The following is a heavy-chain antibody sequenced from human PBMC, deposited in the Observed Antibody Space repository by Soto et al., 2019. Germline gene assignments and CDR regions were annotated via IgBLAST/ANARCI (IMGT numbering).Heavy chain of an antibody. CDR3: ARDYGDYGSIGIDY. V-gene: IGHV4-38-2*02. CDR1: GYSISSGYY. J-gene: IGHJ4*02. Sequence: SETLSLTCAVSGYSISSGYYWGWIRQPPGKGLEWIGSIYHSGSTYYNPSLKSRVTISVDTSKNQFSLKLSSVTAADTAVYYCARDYGDYGSIGIDYWGQGTLVTVSS. D-gene: IGHD4-17*01. CDR2: IYHSGST.